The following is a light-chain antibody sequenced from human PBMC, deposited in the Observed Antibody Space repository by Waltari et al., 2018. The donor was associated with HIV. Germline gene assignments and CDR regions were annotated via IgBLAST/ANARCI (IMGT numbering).Light chain of an antibody. CDR3: QQYYSVPYT. Sequence: DVVVTQSPDSLAVPVGERGTLHFKSKRNPLYSCNKKSYLAWYQQKAGQRPKLLIYWASPRESGVPDRFSGSGSGTDFTLTISSLQAEDVAVYYCQQYYSVPYTFGQGTKLEIK. V-gene: IGKV4-1*01. CDR2: WAS. J-gene: IGKJ2*01. CDR1: RNPLYSCNKKSY.